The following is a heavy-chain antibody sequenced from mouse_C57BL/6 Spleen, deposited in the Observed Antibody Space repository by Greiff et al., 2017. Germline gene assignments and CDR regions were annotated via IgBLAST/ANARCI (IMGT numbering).Heavy chain of an antibody. V-gene: IGHV1-64*01. CDR1: GYTFTSYW. CDR2: IHPYGGST. Sequence: QVQLQQPGAELVKPGASVKLSCKASGYTFTSYWMHWVKQRPGQGLEWIGMIHPYGGSTNYNEKFKSKATLTVDKSTVKSYMQLSSLKSKDSAVDDCASYYGSSYLFAYWGQGTLVTVSA. J-gene: IGHJ3*01. D-gene: IGHD1-1*01. CDR3: ASYYGSSYLFAY.